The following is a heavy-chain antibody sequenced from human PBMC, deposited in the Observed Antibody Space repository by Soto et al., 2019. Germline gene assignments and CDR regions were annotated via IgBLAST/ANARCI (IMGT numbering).Heavy chain of an antibody. CDR3: AKDDVGRESTRADYYYSSGMDV. CDR2: ISYDGSNK. CDR1: GFTFSSYG. V-gene: IGHV3-30*18. D-gene: IGHD3-10*01. Sequence: QVQLVESGGGVVQPGRSLRLSCAASGFTFSSYGMHWVRQAPGKGLEWVAVISYDGSNKYYADSVKGRFTISRDNSKNTLYLQMNSLRAEDTAVYYCAKDDVGRESTRADYYYSSGMDVWGHGTTVTVSS. J-gene: IGHJ6*02.